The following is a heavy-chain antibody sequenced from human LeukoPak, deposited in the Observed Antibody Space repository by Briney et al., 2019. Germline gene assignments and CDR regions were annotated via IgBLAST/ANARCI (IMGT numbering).Heavy chain of an antibody. Sequence: GGSLRLSCAASGFTFSSYWMSWVRQAPGKGLEWVANIKQDGSEKYYVDSVKGRFTISRDNAKNSLYLQMNTLRAEDTAMYYCATVHFGYFDYWGQGTLVTVSS. CDR1: GFTFSSYW. D-gene: IGHD3-3*01. CDR3: ATVHFGYFDY. J-gene: IGHJ4*02. CDR2: IKQDGSEK. V-gene: IGHV3-7*03.